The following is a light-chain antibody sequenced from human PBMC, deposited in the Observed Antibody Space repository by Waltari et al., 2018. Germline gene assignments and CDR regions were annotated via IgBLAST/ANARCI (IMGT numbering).Light chain of an antibody. CDR1: QKISSSF. Sequence: EIVLTQSPGTLSLSPGESAALSCTSSQKISSSFLAWYQQKPGQAPRLLIYGASSRATGIPDRFSGRGSGTDFTLTIIRLEPEDFALYYCQQYGSSPLTFGGGTKVEIK. V-gene: IGKV3-20*01. J-gene: IGKJ4*01. CDR3: QQYGSSPLT. CDR2: GAS.